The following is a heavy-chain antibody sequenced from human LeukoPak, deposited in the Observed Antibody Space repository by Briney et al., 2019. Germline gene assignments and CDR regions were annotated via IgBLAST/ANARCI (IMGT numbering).Heavy chain of an antibody. Sequence: AGGSLRLSCAASGFSFRTYAMTWLRQAPGKGLEWVSSISGSGATTYNADPLKGRFTISRDNSKNTLYLQMNSLRAEDTAVYYCVRESTSSGYYYAPDYWGQGTLVTVS. D-gene: IGHD3-22*01. J-gene: IGHJ4*02. CDR1: GFSFRTYA. CDR2: ISGSGATT. CDR3: VRESTSSGYYYAPDY. V-gene: IGHV3-23*01.